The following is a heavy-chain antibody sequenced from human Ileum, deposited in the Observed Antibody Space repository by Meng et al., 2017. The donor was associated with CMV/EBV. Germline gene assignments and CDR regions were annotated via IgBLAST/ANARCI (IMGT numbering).Heavy chain of an antibody. CDR1: GVTFSDFG. J-gene: IGHJ5*02. V-gene: IGHV3-23*01. CDR2: ISGRGGST. D-gene: IGHD5/OR15-5a*01. Sequence: VSGVTFSDFGMGWVRQVPGKGLEWVSGISGRGGSTYYADSGRGRFSISRDNSKNTLFLQLNSLRAEDTAIYYCAKDSTNSIGWFDAWGQGTLVTVSS. CDR3: AKDSTNSIGWFDA.